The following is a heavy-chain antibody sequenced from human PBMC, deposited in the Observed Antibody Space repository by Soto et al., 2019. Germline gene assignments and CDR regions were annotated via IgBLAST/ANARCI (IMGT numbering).Heavy chain of an antibody. CDR1: GFTFSSYA. CDR3: AKIFGLDIVVVPAAMSYYGMDV. CDR2: ISGSGGST. D-gene: IGHD2-2*01. Sequence: GGSLRLSCAASGFTFSSYAMSWVRQAPGKGLEWVSAISGSGGSTYYADSVKGRFTIARDNSKKTLYLQMNSLRAEDRAVYYCAKIFGLDIVVVPAAMSYYGMDVWGQGTTVTVSS. J-gene: IGHJ6*02. V-gene: IGHV3-23*01.